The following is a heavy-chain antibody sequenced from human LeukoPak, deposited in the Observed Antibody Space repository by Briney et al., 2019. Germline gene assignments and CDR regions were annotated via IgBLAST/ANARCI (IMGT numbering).Heavy chain of an antibody. Sequence: GGSQRLSCAASGFILSNSAMTWVRQAPGKGLQWVSGIDTKGTRTYYADSVKGRFTISRDNSKNTLFLQMNSLRVEDTAVYYCVKEVVATIPPLWGQGILVTVSS. CDR3: VKEVVATIPPL. CDR2: IDTKGTRT. J-gene: IGHJ4*02. V-gene: IGHV3-23*01. D-gene: IGHD5-12*01. CDR1: GFILSNSA.